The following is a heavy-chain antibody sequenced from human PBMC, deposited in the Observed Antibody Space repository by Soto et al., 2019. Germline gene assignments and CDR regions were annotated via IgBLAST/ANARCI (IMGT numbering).Heavy chain of an antibody. CDR1: GGTFSGYA. V-gene: IGHV1-69*01. D-gene: IGHD2-2*02. CDR2: IIPMFGTS. Sequence: QVQLVQSGAEVKKPGSSVKVSCKASGGTFSGYAISWVRQAPGQGLEWMGEIIPMFGTSNYAQKFQGRVTITADESTSTAYMELNSLRSEDTAVYYCARGSCSSTSCYKEYYFDLWGQGTLVTVSS. CDR3: ARGSCSSTSCYKEYYFDL. J-gene: IGHJ4*02.